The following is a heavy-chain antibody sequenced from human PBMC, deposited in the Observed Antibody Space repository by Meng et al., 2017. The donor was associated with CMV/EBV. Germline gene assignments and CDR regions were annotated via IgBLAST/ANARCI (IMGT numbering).Heavy chain of an antibody. J-gene: IGHJ5*02. CDR2: ISSSGSTI. D-gene: IGHD4-17*01. CDR3: ARDSNMDYGDYFNWSDP. CDR1: GFTFSSYE. V-gene: IGHV3-48*03. Sequence: GESLKISCAASGFTFSSYEMNWVRQAPGKGLEWVSYISSSGSTIYYADSVKGRFTISRDNAKNSLYLQMNSLRAEDTAVYYCARDSNMDYGDYFNWSDPWGQGTLVTVSS.